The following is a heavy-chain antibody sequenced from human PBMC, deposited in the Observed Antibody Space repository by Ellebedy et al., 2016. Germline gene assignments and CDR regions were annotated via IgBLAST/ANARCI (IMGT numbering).Heavy chain of an antibody. CDR2: ISTSSSYI. Sequence: GGSLRLSXAASGFTFSRYNMNWIRQAPGKGLEWVSSISTSSSYIYYADSVKGRFTISRDNTRNSLYLQMNSLRVEDTAVYYCARDSDVVATTKTYFEYWGQGTLVTVSS. J-gene: IGHJ4*02. CDR3: ARDSDVVATTKTYFEY. CDR1: GFTFSRYN. V-gene: IGHV3-21*01. D-gene: IGHD5-12*01.